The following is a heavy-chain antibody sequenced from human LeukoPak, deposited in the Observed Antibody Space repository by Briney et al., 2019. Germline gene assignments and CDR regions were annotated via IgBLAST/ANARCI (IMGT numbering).Heavy chain of an antibody. CDR3: ARSNQADDY. Sequence: GGSLRLSCAASGFTFSNYWMHWVRQVPGKGLVWVSRINPGGSSTTCADSVKGRFTISRDNAKNTLYLQMNSLRAEDTAVYYCARSNQADDYWGQGTLVTVSS. J-gene: IGHJ4*02. V-gene: IGHV3-74*01. CDR2: INPGGSST. CDR1: GFTFSNYW. D-gene: IGHD4-11*01.